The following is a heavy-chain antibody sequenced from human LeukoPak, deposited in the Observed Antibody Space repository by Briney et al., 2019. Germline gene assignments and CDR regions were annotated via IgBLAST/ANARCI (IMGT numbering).Heavy chain of an antibody. V-gene: IGHV1-2*02. D-gene: IGHD2-2*02. CDR3: ARAYCSSTSCYIGWFDP. CDR1: GYTFTGYY. Sequence: ASVKVSCKASGYTFTGYYMHWVRQAPGQGLEWMGWINPNSGGTNYAQKFQGRVTMTRDTSISTAYMELSRLRSDDTAVYYCARAYCSSTSCYIGWFDPWGQGTLVTVSS. CDR2: INPNSGGT. J-gene: IGHJ5*02.